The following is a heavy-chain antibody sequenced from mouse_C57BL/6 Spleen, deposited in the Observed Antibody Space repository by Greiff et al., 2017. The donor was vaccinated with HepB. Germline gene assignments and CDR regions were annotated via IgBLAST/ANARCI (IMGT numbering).Heavy chain of an antibody. V-gene: IGHV6-3*01. J-gene: IGHJ2*01. CDR2: IRLKSDNYAT. D-gene: IGHD2-4*01. Sequence: EVKLVESGGGLVQPGGSMKLSCVASGFTFSNYWMNWVRQSPEKGLEWVAQIRLKSDNYATHYAESVKGRFTISRDDSKSSVYLQMNNLRAEDTGIYYCTGEDYDLYFDYWGQGTTLTVSS. CDR3: TGEDYDLYFDY. CDR1: GFTFSNYW.